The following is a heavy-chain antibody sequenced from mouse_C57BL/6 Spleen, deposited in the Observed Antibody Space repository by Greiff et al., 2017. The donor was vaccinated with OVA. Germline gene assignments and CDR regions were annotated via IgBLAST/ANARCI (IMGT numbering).Heavy chain of an antibody. J-gene: IGHJ2*01. CDR1: GYAFRSYW. D-gene: IGHD2-1*01. CDR2: IYPGDGDT. Sequence: QVQLKESGAELVKPGASVKISYKASGYAFRSYWMNWVKQRPGKGLEWIGQIYPGDGDTNYNGKFKGKATLTADKSSSTAYMQLSSLTSEDSAVYFCARKSGNYYFDYWGQGTTLTVSS. V-gene: IGHV1-80*01. CDR3: ARKSGNYYFDY.